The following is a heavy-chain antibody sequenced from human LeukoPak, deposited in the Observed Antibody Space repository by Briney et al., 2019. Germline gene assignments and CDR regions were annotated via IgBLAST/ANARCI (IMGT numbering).Heavy chain of an antibody. V-gene: IGHV4-30-2*01. D-gene: IGHD3-22*01. CDR3: ARGENYYDSSGYQLGCNWFDP. CDR2: IYHSGST. Sequence: SQTLSLTCAVSGGSLSSGGYSWRWIRQPPGKGLEWIGYIYHSGSTYYNPSLKSRVTISVDRSKNQFSLKLSSVTAADTAVYYCARGENYYDSSGYQLGCNWFDPWGQGTLVTVSS. J-gene: IGHJ5*02. CDR1: GGSLSSGGYS.